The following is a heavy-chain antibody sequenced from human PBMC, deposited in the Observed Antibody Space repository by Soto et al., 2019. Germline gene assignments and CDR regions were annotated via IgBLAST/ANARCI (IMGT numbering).Heavy chain of an antibody. CDR1: GFTFSSYG. D-gene: IGHD2-8*01. J-gene: IGHJ6*03. CDR2: ITTSGGNT. Sequence: GGSLRLSCAASGFTFSSYGMSWVRQAPGKGLEWVSTITTSGGNTYYADSVQGRFTISRDNSKNTLYLQMNSLRAEDTAVYYCAGRYCTNGVCYTNYYYYIDVWGKGTTVTVSS. V-gene: IGHV3-23*01. CDR3: AGRYCTNGVCYTNYYYYIDV.